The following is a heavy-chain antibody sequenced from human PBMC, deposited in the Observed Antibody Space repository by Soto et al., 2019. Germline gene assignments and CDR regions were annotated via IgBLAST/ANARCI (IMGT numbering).Heavy chain of an antibody. V-gene: IGHV1-46*01. Sequence: ASVKVSCKASGYTFTSYYMHWVRQAPGQGLEWMGIINPSDGSTSYAQKFQGRVTMTRDTSTSTVYMELSSLRSEDTAVYYCAREVGVTTTGSPDAFDIWGQGTMVTVSS. J-gene: IGHJ3*02. D-gene: IGHD1-26*01. CDR3: AREVGVTTTGSPDAFDI. CDR1: GYTFTSYY. CDR2: INPSDGST.